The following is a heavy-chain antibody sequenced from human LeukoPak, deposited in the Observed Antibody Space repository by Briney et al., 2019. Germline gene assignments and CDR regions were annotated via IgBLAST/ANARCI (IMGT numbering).Heavy chain of an antibody. V-gene: IGHV4-39*01. CDR3: ARHGSGWYYFDY. CDR1: GGSITTSIQY. CDR2: IYYSGST. J-gene: IGHJ4*02. Sequence: SETLSLTCTVSGGSITTSIQYWVWIRQPPGKGLEWIGSIYYSGSTYYNPSLKSRVTISVDTSKNQFSLKLSSVTAADTAVYYCARHGSGWYYFDYWGQGTLVTVSS. D-gene: IGHD6-19*01.